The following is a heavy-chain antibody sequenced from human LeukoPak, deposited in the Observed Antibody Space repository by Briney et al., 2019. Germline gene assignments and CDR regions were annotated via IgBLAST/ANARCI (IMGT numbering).Heavy chain of an antibody. CDR1: GFNFNAYD. Sequence: PGGSLRLTCATSGFNFNAYDMHWVRQAPGKGLEWVAVISYDGSKKIYADSVKGRFTIFRDNSKNTVFLQMNNLKLDDTAFYYCANLVFCGAGCYSPWGRGTLVTVSS. CDR3: ANLVFCGAGCYSP. CDR2: ISYDGSKK. D-gene: IGHD2-21*02. J-gene: IGHJ4*02. V-gene: IGHV3-30*18.